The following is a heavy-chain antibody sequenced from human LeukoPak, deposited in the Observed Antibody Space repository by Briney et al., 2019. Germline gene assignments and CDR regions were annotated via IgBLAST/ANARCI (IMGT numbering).Heavy chain of an antibody. V-gene: IGHV3-21*01. J-gene: IGHJ4*02. D-gene: IGHD3-22*01. CDR1: GSTFSSYS. CDR2: ISSSSSYI. CDR3: ARDGYFYYYDSSGYNPYYFDY. Sequence: GGSLRLSCAASGSTFSSYSMNWVRQAPGKGLEWVSSISSSSSYIYYADSVKGRFTISRDNAKNSLYLQMNSLRAEDTAVYYCARDGYFYYYDSSGYNPYYFDYWGQGTLVTVSS.